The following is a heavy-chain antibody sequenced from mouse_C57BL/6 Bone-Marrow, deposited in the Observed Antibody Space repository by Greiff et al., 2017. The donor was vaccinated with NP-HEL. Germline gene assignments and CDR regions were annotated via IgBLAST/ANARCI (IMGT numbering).Heavy chain of an antibody. CDR2: IHPNSGST. CDR1: GYTFTSYW. CDR3: ARDESDGSYWDLDD. Sequence: QVQLQQPGAELVKPGASVKLSCKASGYTFTSYWMHWVKQRPGQGLEWIGMIHPNSGSTNYNEKFKSKATLTVDKSSSTAYMQLSSLTSEDSAVYYCARDESDGSYWDLDDWGTGTTVTVSS. D-gene: IGHD1-1*02. V-gene: IGHV1-64*01. J-gene: IGHJ1*03.